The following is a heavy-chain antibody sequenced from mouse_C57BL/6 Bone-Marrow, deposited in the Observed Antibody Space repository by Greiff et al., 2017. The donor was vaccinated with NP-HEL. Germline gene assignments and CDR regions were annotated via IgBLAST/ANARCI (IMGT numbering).Heavy chain of an antibody. D-gene: IGHD2-2*01. V-gene: IGHV14-2*01. J-gene: IGHJ1*03. CDR3: ARYDGYYWYFDV. Sequence: EVKLVESGAELVKPGASVKLSCTASGFNIKDYYMHWVKRRTEQGLEWIGRIDPEDGETKYAPKFQGKATITADTSSNTAYLQLSSLTSEDTAVYYCARYDGYYWYFDVWGTGTTVTVSS. CDR1: GFNIKDYY. CDR2: IDPEDGET.